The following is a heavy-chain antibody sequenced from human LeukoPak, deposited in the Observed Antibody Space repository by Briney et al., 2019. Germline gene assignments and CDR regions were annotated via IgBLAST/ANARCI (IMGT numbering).Heavy chain of an antibody. J-gene: IGHJ3*02. Sequence: GGSLRLSCAASGFTFSSFWMTWVRQAPGKGLEWVAKIKQDGSEQDYVDSVRGRFTISRDNAKNSLYLQVNSLRAEDTAVYYCARAISHIDYGAFDIWGQGTMVTVSS. D-gene: IGHD4/OR15-4a*01. CDR3: ARAISHIDYGAFDI. CDR2: IKQDGSEQ. CDR1: GFTFSSFW. V-gene: IGHV3-7*03.